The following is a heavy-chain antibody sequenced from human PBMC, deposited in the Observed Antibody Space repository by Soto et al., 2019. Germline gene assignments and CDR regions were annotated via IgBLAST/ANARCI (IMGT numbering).Heavy chain of an antibody. Sequence: QVQLVESGGGLVKPGGSLRLSCAASGFTFSDYYMSWIRQAPGKGLEWVSYISSSSSYTNYADSVKGRFTISRDNAKNSLYLQMNSLRAEDTAVYYCARTQIVGAPFDYWGQGTLVTVSS. CDR2: ISSSSSYT. V-gene: IGHV3-11*06. D-gene: IGHD1-26*01. CDR1: GFTFSDYY. J-gene: IGHJ4*02. CDR3: ARTQIVGAPFDY.